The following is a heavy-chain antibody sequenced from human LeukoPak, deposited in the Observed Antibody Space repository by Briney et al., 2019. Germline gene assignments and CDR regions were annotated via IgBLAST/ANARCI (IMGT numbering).Heavy chain of an antibody. Sequence: GGSLRLSCVASGFTISSYSMNWVRQAPGKGLEWVSSISENSKNIFYVDSVKGRFTISRDNAKNSLYLQMNSLRADDTAVYYCARVVDEAFDIWGQGTMVTVSS. V-gene: IGHV3-21*01. J-gene: IGHJ3*02. CDR3: ARVVDEAFDI. CDR2: ISENSKNI. CDR1: GFTISSYS.